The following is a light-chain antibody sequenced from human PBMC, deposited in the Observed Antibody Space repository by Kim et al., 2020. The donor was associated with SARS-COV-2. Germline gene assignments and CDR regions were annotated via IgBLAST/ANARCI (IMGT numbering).Light chain of an antibody. J-gene: IGKJ1*01. CDR2: QAS. CDR3: QQNRSAPWT. V-gene: IGKV1-5*03. Sequence: DIQLTQSPSTLSASVGDRVIITCRASQSISSWLAWYQQQPGKAPKLLIYQASTVENGVPSSFSGSGSGTEFALTISSLQPEDFATYISQQNRSAPWTFGERTKVEIK. CDR1: QSISSW.